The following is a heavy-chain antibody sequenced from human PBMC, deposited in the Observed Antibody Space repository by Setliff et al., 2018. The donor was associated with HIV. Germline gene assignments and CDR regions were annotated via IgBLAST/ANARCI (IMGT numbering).Heavy chain of an antibody. J-gene: IGHJ4*02. Sequence: SETLSLTCTVSGDPISSGSYYWGWIRQPPGKGLEWIGSMYYSGTTYYNPSLKSLVTISVDTSKTQFSLKLNSVTAADTAVYYCGRAPDYWGQGTLVTVSS. CDR3: GRAPDY. CDR1: GDPISSGSYY. CDR2: MYYSGTT. V-gene: IGHV4-39*01.